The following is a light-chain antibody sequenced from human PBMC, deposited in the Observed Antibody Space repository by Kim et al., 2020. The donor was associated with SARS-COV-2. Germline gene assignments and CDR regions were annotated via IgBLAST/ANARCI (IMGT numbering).Light chain of an antibody. J-gene: IGLJ3*02. CDR2: STD. V-gene: IGLV8-61*01. Sequence: TVTLTCGLSSGSVSTSYFPSWYQQTPGQAPRTLIYSTDTRSSGVPDRFSGSILGSKAALTITGAQADDESDYYCVLYMGSGISVFGGGTQLTVL. CDR3: VLYMGSGISV. CDR1: SGSVSTSYF.